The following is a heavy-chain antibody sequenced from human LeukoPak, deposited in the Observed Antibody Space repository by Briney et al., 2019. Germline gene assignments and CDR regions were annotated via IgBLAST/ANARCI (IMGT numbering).Heavy chain of an antibody. CDR2: IYSSGST. D-gene: IGHD3-9*01. Sequence: SQTLSLTCTVSGGSISSGSYYWSWIRQPAGKGLEWIGRIYSSGSTNYNPSLKSRVTMSVDTSKNQFSLKLSSVTAADTAVYYCARDSTVPSYDILTGLHSWFDPWGQGTLVTVSS. J-gene: IGHJ5*02. V-gene: IGHV4-61*02. CDR1: GGSISSGSYY. CDR3: ARDSTVPSYDILTGLHSWFDP.